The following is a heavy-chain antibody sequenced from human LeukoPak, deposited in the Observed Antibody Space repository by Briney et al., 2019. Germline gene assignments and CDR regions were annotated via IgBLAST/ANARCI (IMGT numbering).Heavy chain of an antibody. Sequence: SETLSLTCAVYGGSFSGYYWSWIRQPPGKGLEWIGEINHSGSTNYNPSLKSRVTISVDTSKNQFSLKLSSVTAVDTAVYYCASWLNNWFDPWGQGTLVTVFS. CDR2: INHSGST. CDR3: ASWLNNWFDP. CDR1: GGSFSGYY. D-gene: IGHD3-9*01. J-gene: IGHJ5*02. V-gene: IGHV4-34*01.